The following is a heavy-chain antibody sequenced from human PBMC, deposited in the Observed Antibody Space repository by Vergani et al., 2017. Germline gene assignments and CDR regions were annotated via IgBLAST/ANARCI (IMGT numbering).Heavy chain of an antibody. CDR2: IYSGGST. CDR3: ARGGGWFDY. D-gene: IGHD2-15*01. V-gene: IGHV3-53*01. Sequence: EATLLEWGGDFAPPGGSLTLLCAASGFTDCRKHLSWVRQAPGEGLEWVSVIYSGGSTYYSDSVEGRFTISRDNSKNTLSLQMNSRRAEDTAVYYCARGGGWFDYWGQGTLVTVSS. CDR1: GFTDCRKH. J-gene: IGHJ4*02.